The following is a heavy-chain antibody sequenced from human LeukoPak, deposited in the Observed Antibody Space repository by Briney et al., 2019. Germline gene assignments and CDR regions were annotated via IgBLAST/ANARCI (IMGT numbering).Heavy chain of an antibody. J-gene: IGHJ4*02. CDR3: AKDRPNYHESNGHYYRPNGDY. CDR1: GFTFNIYA. D-gene: IGHD3-22*01. Sequence: SGGSLRLSCAASGFTFNIYAMSWVRQAPGKGLEWASSITSDGAGTFYADSVNDRFTISRDNSKNTLYLQMSRLRAEDTAVYYCAKDRPNYHESNGHYYRPNGDYWGQGTLVTVSS. V-gene: IGHV3-23*01. CDR2: ITSDGAGT.